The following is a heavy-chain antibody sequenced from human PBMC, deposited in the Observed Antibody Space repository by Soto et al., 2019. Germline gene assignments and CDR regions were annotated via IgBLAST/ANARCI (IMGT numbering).Heavy chain of an antibody. D-gene: IGHD3-22*01. V-gene: IGHV3-30-3*01. CDR3: ASTRGPHYDSSAYYDY. CDR2: TSSGGYNT. J-gene: IGHJ4*02. CDR1: GFTFSSYA. Sequence: QGQLVESGGGVVQPGESLRLSCSASGFTFSSYAIHWVRQAPGKGLEWVAVTSSGGYNTYYAQYVKGRFTVSRDNSKNTLVLQMNNLSVEDTAFYYCASTRGPHYDSSAYYDYWGQGTLVTVSS.